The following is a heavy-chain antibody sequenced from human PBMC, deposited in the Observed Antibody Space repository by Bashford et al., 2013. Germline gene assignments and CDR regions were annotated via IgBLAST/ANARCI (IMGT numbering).Heavy chain of an antibody. V-gene: IGHV3-48*03. Sequence: VRQAPGKGLEWVSYISSSGSTIYYADSVKGRFTISRDNAKNSLYLQMNSLRAEDTAVYYCARGEGKYCSGGSCYPYTLDYWGQGTLVTVSS. CDR2: ISSSGSTI. J-gene: IGHJ4*02. CDR3: ARGEGKYCSGGSCYPYTLDY. D-gene: IGHD2-15*01.